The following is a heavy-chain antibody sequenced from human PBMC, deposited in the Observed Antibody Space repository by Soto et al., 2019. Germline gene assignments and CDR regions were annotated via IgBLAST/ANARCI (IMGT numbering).Heavy chain of an antibody. Sequence: SETLSLTCTVSGGSISDIYWSWIRQPPGKGLEWIGYIYYSGSTNYNPSLKSRVTISVDTSKNQFSLNLRSMSPADTAVYYCARVGGLAARTFDYWGPGTLVTVSS. CDR3: ARVGGLAARTFDY. V-gene: IGHV4-59*01. CDR1: GGSISDIY. CDR2: IYYSGST. D-gene: IGHD6-6*01. J-gene: IGHJ4*02.